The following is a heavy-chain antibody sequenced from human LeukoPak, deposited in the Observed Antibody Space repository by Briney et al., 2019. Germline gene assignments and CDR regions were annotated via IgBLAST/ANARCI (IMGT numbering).Heavy chain of an antibody. V-gene: IGHV3-48*03. Sequence: GGSLRLSCAAPGFAFSGFEMNWVRQTPGKGLEWISYISGSGSIIYHADSVRGRFTISRDNAKNSLYLQMNSLRAEDTAIYYCARDLYYGSGSYLSSWGQGTLVTVSS. J-gene: IGHJ5*02. D-gene: IGHD3-10*01. CDR1: GFAFSGFE. CDR3: ARDLYYGSGSYLSS. CDR2: ISGSGSII.